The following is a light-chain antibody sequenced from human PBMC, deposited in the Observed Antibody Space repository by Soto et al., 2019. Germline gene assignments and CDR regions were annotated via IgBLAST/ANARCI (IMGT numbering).Light chain of an antibody. CDR2: DAS. Sequence: DIQMTRSPSTLSASVGDTVTIICRASQSISNWLAWYQQKPGKAPNLLIYDASIFESGVPSRFSGRGSGTRFTLTISSLQPDDFATYYCQQYSDSPWTFGQGTKVDIK. CDR1: QSISNW. CDR3: QQYSDSPWT. V-gene: IGKV1-5*02. J-gene: IGKJ1*01.